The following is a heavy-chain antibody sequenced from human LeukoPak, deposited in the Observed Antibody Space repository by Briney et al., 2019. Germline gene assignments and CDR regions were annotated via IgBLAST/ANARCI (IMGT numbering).Heavy chain of an antibody. D-gene: IGHD6-19*01. Sequence: ASVKVSCKASGYTFTSYAMHWVRQAPGQRLEWMGWINAGNGNTKYSQKFQGRVTITRDTSASTAYMELSSLRSEDTAVYYCARDITYSSDWSRGYGMDVWGQGTTVTVSS. V-gene: IGHV1-3*01. J-gene: IGHJ6*02. CDR3: ARDITYSSDWSRGYGMDV. CDR2: INAGNGNT. CDR1: GYTFTSYA.